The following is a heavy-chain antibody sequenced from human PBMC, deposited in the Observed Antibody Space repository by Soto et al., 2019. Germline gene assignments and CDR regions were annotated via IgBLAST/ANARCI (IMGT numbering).Heavy chain of an antibody. CDR1: GGSISSSNW. CDR2: IYHSGST. Sequence: QVQLQESGPGLVKPSGTLSLTCAVSGGSISSSNWWSWVHQPPGKGLEWIGEIYHSGSTNYNPSLKSRVTISVDKSKNQFSLKLSSVTAADTAVYYCARVATLSSGWYYYGMDVWGQGTTVTVSS. D-gene: IGHD6-19*01. CDR3: ARVATLSSGWYYYGMDV. J-gene: IGHJ6*02. V-gene: IGHV4-4*02.